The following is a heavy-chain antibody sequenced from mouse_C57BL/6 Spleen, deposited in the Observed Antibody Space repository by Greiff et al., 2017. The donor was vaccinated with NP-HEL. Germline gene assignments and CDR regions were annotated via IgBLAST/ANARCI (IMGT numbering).Heavy chain of an antibody. D-gene: IGHD2-4*01. V-gene: IGHV1-55*01. CDR2: IYPGSGST. CDR1: GYTFTSYW. Sequence: QVQLQQPGAELVKPGASVKMSCKASGYTFTSYWITWVKQRPGQGLEWIGDIYPGSGSTNYNEKFKSKATLTVDTSSSTAYMQLSSLTSEDSAVYYCARNDYDVDAMDYWGQGTSVTVSS. J-gene: IGHJ4*01. CDR3: ARNDYDVDAMDY.